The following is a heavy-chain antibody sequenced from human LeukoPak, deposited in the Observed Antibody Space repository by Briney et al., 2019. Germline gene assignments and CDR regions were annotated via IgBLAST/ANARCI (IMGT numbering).Heavy chain of an antibody. CDR2: IIPIFGTA. CDR1: GGTFSSYA. J-gene: IGHJ5*02. CDR3: ARDRGAGGALRFPYPLGFDP. Sequence: GASVKVSCKASGGTFSSYAISWVRQAPGQGLEWMGGIIPIFGTANYAQKFQGRVTITADESTSTAYMELSSLRSEDTAVYYCARDRGAGGALRFPYPLGFDPWGQGTLVTVSS. V-gene: IGHV1-69*13. D-gene: IGHD3-3*01.